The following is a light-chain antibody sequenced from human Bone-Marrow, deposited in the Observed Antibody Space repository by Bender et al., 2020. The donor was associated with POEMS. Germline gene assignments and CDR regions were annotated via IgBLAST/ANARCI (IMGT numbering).Light chain of an antibody. V-gene: IGLV1-44*01. CDR3: AAWEDSLNGWV. CDR2: INN. Sequence: QSVLTQPPSASGTPGQRVTISCSGTRSNIGRNYVYWYQQLPGTAPKLLIYINNQRPSGVPDRFSGSKSGTSASLAISGLQSEDEADYYCAAWEDSLNGWVFGGGTKLTVL. CDR1: RSNIGRNY. J-gene: IGLJ3*02.